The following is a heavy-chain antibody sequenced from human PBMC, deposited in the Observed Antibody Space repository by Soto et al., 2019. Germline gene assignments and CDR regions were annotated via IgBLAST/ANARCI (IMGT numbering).Heavy chain of an antibody. CDR2: IYPGDSDT. CDR1: GYSFTSYW. CDR3: ARTSWNDGYYYHGMDT. D-gene: IGHD1-1*01. V-gene: IGHV5-51*01. Sequence: GESLKISCKGSGYSFTSYWIAWVRQMPGKGLEWMGIIYPGDSDTRYSPSFQGQVTISADNYFTTAYLQWNSLRASDTAMYYCARTSWNDGYYYHGMDTWGKGTAAPVYS. J-gene: IGHJ6*04.